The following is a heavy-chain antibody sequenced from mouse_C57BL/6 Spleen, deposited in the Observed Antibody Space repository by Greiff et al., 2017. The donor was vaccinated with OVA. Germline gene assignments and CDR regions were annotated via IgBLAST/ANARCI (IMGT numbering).Heavy chain of an antibody. CDR3: ARGYYAMDY. CDR2: ISSGSNTI. CDR1: GITFSDYG. J-gene: IGHJ4*01. V-gene: IGHV5-17*01. Sequence: EVKVEESGGGLVKPGGSLKLSCAASGITFSDYGMHWVRQAPEKGLEWVAYISSGSNTISYADTVKGRFTISRDNAKNTLFLQMTSLRSEDTAMYYCARGYYAMDYWGQGTSVTVSS.